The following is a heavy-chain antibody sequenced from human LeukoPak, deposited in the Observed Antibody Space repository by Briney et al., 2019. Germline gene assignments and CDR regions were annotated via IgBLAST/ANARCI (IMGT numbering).Heavy chain of an antibody. D-gene: IGHD2-21*02. CDR2: IYPGDSDT. Sequence: GESLKISCKGSGYSFTTYWIGWVRQMPGKGLEWTGIIYPGDSDTRYSPSLQGQVTMTADKSIGTAYLQWSSLKASDTAMYYCARQGLGGGDGSGAFDIWGQGTMVTVSS. V-gene: IGHV5-51*01. CDR3: ARQGLGGGDGSGAFDI. J-gene: IGHJ3*02. CDR1: GYSFTTYW.